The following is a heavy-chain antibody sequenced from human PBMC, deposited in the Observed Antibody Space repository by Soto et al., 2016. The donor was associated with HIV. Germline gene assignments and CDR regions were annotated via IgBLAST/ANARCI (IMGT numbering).Heavy chain of an antibody. CDR1: GFSFSTYA. CDR2: TSGSGSST. J-gene: IGHJ4*02. D-gene: IGHD1-26*01. CDR3: TKDLPGRPVGARGRDYFDY. Sequence: EVQLVESGGGLVKPGGSLRLSCAASGFSFSTYAMSWVRQAPGKGLEWVASTSGSGSSTYYADSVKGRFTISRDNSKNTLYLQMNSLRAEDTAVYYCTKDLPGRPVGARGRDYFDYWGQGTLVTVSS. V-gene: IGHV3-23*04.